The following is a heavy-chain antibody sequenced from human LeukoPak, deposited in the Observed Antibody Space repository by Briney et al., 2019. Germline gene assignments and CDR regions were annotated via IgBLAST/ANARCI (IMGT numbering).Heavy chain of an antibody. J-gene: IGHJ3*02. D-gene: IGHD2-2*01. V-gene: IGHV4-30-4*01. CDR3: ARYCSSTSCYDYDAFDI. CDR1: GGSISSGDYY. CDR2: IYYSGST. Sequence: PSQTLSLTCTVSGGSISSGDYYWSWIRQPPGTGREWIGYIYYSGSTYYNPSLKSRVTISVDTSKNQFSLKLSSVTAADTAVYYCARYCSSTSCYDYDAFDIWGQGTMVTVSS.